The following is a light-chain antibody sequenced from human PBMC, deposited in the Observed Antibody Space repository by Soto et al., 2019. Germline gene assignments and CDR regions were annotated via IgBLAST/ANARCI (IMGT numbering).Light chain of an antibody. J-gene: IGLJ1*01. CDR2: EVS. CDR1: SIDVGTHNY. CDR3: SSDAGSNNYV. Sequence: QSVLTQPPSASVSSGQSVTISCTGTSIDVGTHNYVSCYQQHPGKAPQLMLYEVSNRPSGVPARFSGSKSGNTASLTVSGLQAEDEADYYCSSDAGSNNYVFGTGTKVTVL. V-gene: IGLV2-8*01.